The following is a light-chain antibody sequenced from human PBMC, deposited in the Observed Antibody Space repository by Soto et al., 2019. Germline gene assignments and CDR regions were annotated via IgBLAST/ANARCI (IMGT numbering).Light chain of an antibody. J-gene: IGKJ2*01. Sequence: EIVLTQSPATLSLSPGERASLSCRASQSVSSNLAWYQQKPGQAPRLLISDASNRATGIPARFTGSGSGTDFTLTISSLEPEXFAVYYCQQRSTWPYTFGQGTKLEIK. CDR1: QSVSSN. V-gene: IGKV3-11*01. CDR2: DAS. CDR3: QQRSTWPYT.